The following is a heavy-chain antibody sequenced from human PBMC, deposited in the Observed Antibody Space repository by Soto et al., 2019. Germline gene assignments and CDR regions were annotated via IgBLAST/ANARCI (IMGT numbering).Heavy chain of an antibody. J-gene: IGHJ3*01. CDR2: IIPMFGIP. V-gene: IGHV1-69*01. Sequence: QVQLVQSGAEVKKPGSSVKVSCKASGGTLNKHAITWVRRAPGQGLEWLGGIIPMFGIPNYPQKFQGRVTITADDSTNTSHMELHSLTSDDTAVYYCARGGTSGWLKGSYDVWGQGTMVTGS. CDR1: GGTLNKHA. CDR3: ARGGTSGWLKGSYDV. D-gene: IGHD6-13*01.